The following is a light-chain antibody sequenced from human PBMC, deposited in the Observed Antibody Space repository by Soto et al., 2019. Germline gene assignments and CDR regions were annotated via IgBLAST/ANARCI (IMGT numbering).Light chain of an antibody. V-gene: IGKV3-15*01. CDR1: QSVSS. Sequence: EIVMTQSPATLSVSPGDRATLSCRASQSVSSIAWYQQKPGQAPRLLIYDASTRATGVPARFSGSGSGTDFTLTISSLQSEDFAVYYCQHYNYWPYTFGQGTKVDIK. CDR2: DAS. J-gene: IGKJ2*01. CDR3: QHYNYWPYT.